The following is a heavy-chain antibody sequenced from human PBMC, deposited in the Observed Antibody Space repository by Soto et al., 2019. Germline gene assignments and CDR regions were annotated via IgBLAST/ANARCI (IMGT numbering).Heavy chain of an antibody. D-gene: IGHD1-26*01. CDR3: AREDMSGTYYFDS. CDR2: IYHSGIT. J-gene: IGHJ4*02. Sequence: SETLPLTCAVFGGSVSSETHFWSWIRQPPGKGLEWIGYIYHSGITNSNPSLKGRLTISVDKSTNHFSLSLASVTAADTAIYYCAREDMSGTYYFDSWGQGTRVTVSS. V-gene: IGHV4-61*03. CDR1: GGSVSSETHF.